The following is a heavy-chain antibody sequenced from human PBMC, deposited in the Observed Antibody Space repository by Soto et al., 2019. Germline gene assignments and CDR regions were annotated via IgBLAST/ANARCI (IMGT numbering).Heavy chain of an antibody. CDR1: GGSISINNYY. CDR2: IYYTGST. CDR3: ARHGVNGNHDC. Sequence: QLQLQESGPGLVKPSETLSLTCTVSGGSISINNYYWGWIRQPPGKGPEWIGSIYYTGSTYYISSFKXXLTISLDTSTNQYSMTLSSVTAADTAVYYCARHGVNGNHDCWGQGTLITVSS. D-gene: IGHD2-8*01. V-gene: IGHV4-39*01. J-gene: IGHJ4*02.